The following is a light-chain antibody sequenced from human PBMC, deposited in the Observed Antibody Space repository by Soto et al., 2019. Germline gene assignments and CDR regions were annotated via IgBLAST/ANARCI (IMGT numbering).Light chain of an antibody. CDR3: QQYHNWPPIT. CDR1: QSVSTN. CDR2: GAS. Sequence: EIVMTQSPATLSVSPGERATLSCRAIQSVSTNLAWYQQKPGQAPRLLIYGASTRATGIPARFSGSGSGAEFTLTISTVQTEDFAVYYCQQYHNWPPITFGQGTRLEIK. J-gene: IGKJ5*01. V-gene: IGKV3-15*01.